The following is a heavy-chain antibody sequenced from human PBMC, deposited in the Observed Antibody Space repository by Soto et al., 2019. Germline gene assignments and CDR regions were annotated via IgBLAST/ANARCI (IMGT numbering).Heavy chain of an antibody. CDR3: AKDGPIGYRYAPGWFDP. V-gene: IGHV3-23*01. Sequence: GWSLRLSCAASGFTFSSYAMSWVRQAPGKGLEWVSSISGSGGSTYYADSVKGRFTISRDNSKNTLYLQMNSLRAEDTAVYYCAKDGPIGYRYAPGWFDPWGQGTLVTVS. CDR1: GFTFSSYA. J-gene: IGHJ5*02. D-gene: IGHD5-18*01. CDR2: ISGSGGST.